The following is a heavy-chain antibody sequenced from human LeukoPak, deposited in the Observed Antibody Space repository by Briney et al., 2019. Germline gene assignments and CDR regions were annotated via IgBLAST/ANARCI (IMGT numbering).Heavy chain of an antibody. CDR2: ISSSASTI. CDR1: GFTFSSYS. J-gene: IGHJ4*02. D-gene: IGHD1-1*01. Sequence: SGGSPRLSCAASGFTFSSYSMNWVRQAPGKGLEWVSFISSSASTIYYADSVKGRFTISRDNAKNSLYLQMNSLRGEDTAVYYCARQRSTRVEEFDYWGQGTLVTVSS. CDR3: ARQRSTRVEEFDY. V-gene: IGHV3-48*04.